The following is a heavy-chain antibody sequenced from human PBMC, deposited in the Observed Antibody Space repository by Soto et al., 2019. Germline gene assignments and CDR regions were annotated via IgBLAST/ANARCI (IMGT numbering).Heavy chain of an antibody. Sequence: PSETLSLTCTVSGGSISSYYWSWIRQPPGKGLEWIGYIYYSGSTNYNPSLKSRVTISVDTSKNQFSLKLSPVTAADTAVYYCARSPITYDFWSGYPPDYYYYGMDVWGQGTTVTVSS. J-gene: IGHJ6*02. CDR3: ARSPITYDFWSGYPPDYYYYGMDV. CDR2: IYYSGST. CDR1: GGSISSYY. V-gene: IGHV4-59*01. D-gene: IGHD3-3*01.